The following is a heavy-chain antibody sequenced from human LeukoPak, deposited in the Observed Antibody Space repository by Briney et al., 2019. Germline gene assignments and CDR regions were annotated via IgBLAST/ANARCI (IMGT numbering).Heavy chain of an antibody. CDR1: GYSISSGYY. D-gene: IGHD6-13*01. CDR3: ARAYSSSWYFNWFDP. V-gene: IGHV4-38-2*02. Sequence: SETLSLTCTVSGYSISSGYYWGWLRQPPGRGLEWIGTIYHSGSTYYNPSLKSRGTISVDTSKNQFSLKLSSVTAADTAVYFCARAYSSSWYFNWFDPWGQGTQVTVSS. J-gene: IGHJ5*02. CDR2: IYHSGST.